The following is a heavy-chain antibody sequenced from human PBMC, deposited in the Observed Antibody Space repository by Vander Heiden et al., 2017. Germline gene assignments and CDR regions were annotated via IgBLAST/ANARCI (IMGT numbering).Heavy chain of an antibody. CDR1: GGFFRGSS. Sequence: QVPLQPWCAGLLQPSATLSLTCAVYGGFFRGSSWSWIRQPPGKGLEWIGEINDSGSTNYNPAIKSRVTISVDTSKNQFSLKLSSVTAADTAVYYCARKLRYYYDSSGYSFAFDYWGQGTLVTVSS. D-gene: IGHD3-22*01. CDR2: INDSGST. V-gene: IGHV4-34*01. J-gene: IGHJ4*02. CDR3: ARKLRYYYDSSGYSFAFDY.